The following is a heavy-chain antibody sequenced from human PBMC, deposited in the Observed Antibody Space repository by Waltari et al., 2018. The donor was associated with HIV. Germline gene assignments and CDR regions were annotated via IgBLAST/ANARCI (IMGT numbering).Heavy chain of an antibody. D-gene: IGHD3-3*01. J-gene: IGHJ6*02. V-gene: IGHV3-74*01. Sequence: LVQSGGGLVQPGGYLRLSCAASGFSFSDYWLHWVRQSPWKGLEWGTRINSDGGDATYADSVKGRFTVSRDNAKNTLFLEMSSLRVEDTAVYYCARDDYDFWSGPRRDKNYGMDVWGQGTAVTVSS. CDR3: ARDDYDFWSGPRRDKNYGMDV. CDR1: GFSFSDYW. CDR2: INSDGGDA.